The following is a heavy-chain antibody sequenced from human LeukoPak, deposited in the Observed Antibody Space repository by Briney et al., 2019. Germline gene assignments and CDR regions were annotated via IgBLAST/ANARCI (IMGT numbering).Heavy chain of an antibody. CDR1: GITFNSYG. D-gene: IGHD2-21*01. CDR2: IRYDGSNE. V-gene: IGHV3-30*02. J-gene: IGHJ4*02. Sequence: GGSLRLSCAASGITFNSYGMQWVRQAPDKGLEWVAFIRYDGSNEYYADSVKGRFTISRDNSKNTLYLQMNSLRGEDTAVYYCCGDFDYWGQGTLVTVSS. CDR3: CGDFDY.